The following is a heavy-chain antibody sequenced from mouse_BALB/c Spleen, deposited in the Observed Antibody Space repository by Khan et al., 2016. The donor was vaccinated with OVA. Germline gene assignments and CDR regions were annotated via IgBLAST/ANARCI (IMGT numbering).Heavy chain of an antibody. CDR2: ISGDSNTI. V-gene: IGHV5-17*02. D-gene: IGHD1-1*01. CDR1: GFTFNSYG. CDR3: ATSYFYGYYFDY. Sequence: EVHLVESGGGLVQPGGSRKLSCAASGFTFNSYGMHWVRQAPEQGLEWVAYISGDSNTIYYTDTVKGRFTISRDNPKNTLFLQMTSLMSEDTAMYYCATSYFYGYYFDYWGPGTTLTVS. J-gene: IGHJ2*01.